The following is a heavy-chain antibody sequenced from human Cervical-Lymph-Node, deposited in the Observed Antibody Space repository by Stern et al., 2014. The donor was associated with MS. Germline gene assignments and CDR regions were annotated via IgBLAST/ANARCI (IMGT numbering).Heavy chain of an antibody. V-gene: IGHV3-30*19. Sequence: VQLVQSGGGVVQPGRSLRLSCAASGFTFSKYGIHWVRQAPGKGLEWLALISSEGSYKNYADSVRGRFTISRDNPRNTVFLQMNSLRAEDTAVYQCAREYTTSSKVYGMDVWGQGTTVTVSS. CDR3: AREYTTSSKVYGMDV. CDR2: ISSEGSYK. J-gene: IGHJ6*02. D-gene: IGHD2/OR15-2a*01. CDR1: GFTFSKYG.